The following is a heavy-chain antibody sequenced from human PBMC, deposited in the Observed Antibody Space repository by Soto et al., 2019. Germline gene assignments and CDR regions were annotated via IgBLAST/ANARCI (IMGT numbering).Heavy chain of an antibody. D-gene: IGHD3-10*01. CDR2: ISGGGDTT. J-gene: IGHJ4*02. Sequence: EVQLLESGGGLVQPGGSLRLSCAASGFTFNNYAMTWVRQAPGKGLEWVSAISGGGDTTSYADSVKGRFTVSRDGSKNPRYLQMSSLRAEDPALYYCAKGRGGSGSLTPRVDFWGQGTLVTVSS. CDR3: AKGRGGSGSLTPRVDF. CDR1: GFTFNNYA. V-gene: IGHV3-23*01.